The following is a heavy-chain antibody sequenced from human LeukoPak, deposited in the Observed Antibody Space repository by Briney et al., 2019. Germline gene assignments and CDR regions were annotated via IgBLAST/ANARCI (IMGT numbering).Heavy chain of an antibody. CDR1: GFTFSSYA. V-gene: IGHV3-23*01. J-gene: IGHJ4*02. CDR2: ISGSGGST. D-gene: IGHD3-16*02. Sequence: PGASLRLSCAASGFTFSSYAMSWVRQAPGKGLEWVSAISGSGGSTYYADSVKGRFTISRDNSKNTLYLQMNSLRAEDTAVYYCAKAKSSGGWYFDYWGQGTLVTVSS. CDR3: AKAKSSGGWYFDY.